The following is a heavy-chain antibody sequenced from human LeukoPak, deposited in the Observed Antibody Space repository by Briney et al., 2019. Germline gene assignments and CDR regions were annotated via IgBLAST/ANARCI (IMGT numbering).Heavy chain of an antibody. CDR2: IYWNGGSA. CDR3: ARDWGVVI. CDR1: GFIFDDYG. J-gene: IGHJ3*02. V-gene: IGHV3-20*04. Sequence: GGSLRLSCAASGFIFDDYGMSWVRHAPGKGLEWVSGIYWNGGSAGYADSVKGRFTISRDNAKNSLYLQMNSLRAEDTALYYCARDWGVVIWGQGTMVTVSS. D-gene: IGHD3-16*01.